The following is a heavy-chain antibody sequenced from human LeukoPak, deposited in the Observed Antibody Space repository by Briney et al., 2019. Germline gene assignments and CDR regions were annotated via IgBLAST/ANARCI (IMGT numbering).Heavy chain of an antibody. CDR3: ARGSSSYYYYMDV. CDR2: ISSSSSYI. J-gene: IGHJ6*03. V-gene: IGHV3-21*01. Sequence: GGSLRLSCAASGFTFSSYSMNWVRQAPGKGLEWVSSISSSSSYIHYADSVKGRFTISRDNAKNSLYLQMNSLRAEDTAVYYCARGSSSYYYYMDVWGKGTTVTVSS. D-gene: IGHD6-6*01. CDR1: GFTFSSYS.